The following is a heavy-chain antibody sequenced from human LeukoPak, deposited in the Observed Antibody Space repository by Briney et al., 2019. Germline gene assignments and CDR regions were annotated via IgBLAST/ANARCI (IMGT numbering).Heavy chain of an antibody. D-gene: IGHD1-26*01. CDR3: ARDVGHNWFDP. J-gene: IGHJ5*02. CDR1: GGTFSSYA. V-gene: IGHV1-69*13. CDR2: IIPIFGTA. Sequence: SVKVSCKASGGTFSSYAISWVRQAPGQGLEWVGGIIPIFGTANYAQKFQGRVTITADESTSTAHMELSSLRSEDTAVYYCARDVGHNWFDPWGQGTLVTVSS.